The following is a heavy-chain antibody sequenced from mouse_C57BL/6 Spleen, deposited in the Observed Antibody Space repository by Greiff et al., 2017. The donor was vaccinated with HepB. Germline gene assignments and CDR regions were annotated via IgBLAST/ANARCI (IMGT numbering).Heavy chain of an antibody. D-gene: IGHD1-1*01. V-gene: IGHV1-18*01. CDR1: GYTFTDYN. CDR3: ARSRTTVEGLDY. CDR2: INPNNGGT. J-gene: IGHJ2*01. Sequence: EVKLQESGPELVKPGASVKIPCKASGYTFTDYNMDWVKQSHGKSLEWIGDINPNNGGTIYNQKFKGKATLTVDKSSSTAYMELRSLTSEDTAVYYCARSRTTVEGLDYWGQGTTLTVSS.